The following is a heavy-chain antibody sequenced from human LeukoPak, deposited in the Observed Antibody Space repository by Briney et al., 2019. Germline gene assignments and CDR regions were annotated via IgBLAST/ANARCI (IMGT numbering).Heavy chain of an antibody. D-gene: IGHD4-17*01. CDR1: GGTFSSYA. V-gene: IGHV1-69*13. CDR2: IIPIFGTA. Sequence: SVKVSCKASGGTFSSYAISWVRQAPGQGLEWMGGIIPIFGTANYAQKFQGRVTITADESTSTAYMELSSLRSEDTAVYYCARSTVATSLFDYWGQGTLVTVSS. CDR3: ARSTVATSLFDY. J-gene: IGHJ4*02.